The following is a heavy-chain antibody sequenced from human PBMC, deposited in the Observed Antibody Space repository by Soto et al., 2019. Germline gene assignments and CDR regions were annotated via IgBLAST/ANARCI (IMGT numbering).Heavy chain of an antibody. Sequence: QVQLQESGPGLVKPSQTLSLTCTVSGGSISSGDYYWSWIRQPPGKGLEWIGYLYYSGSTYYNPSLKRRVTISVDTSRNRLSLKLSSVTAADTAVYYCARVYIVATTLDFWGQGTLVTVSS. CDR3: ARVYIVATTLDF. V-gene: IGHV4-30-4*01. D-gene: IGHD5-12*01. CDR2: LYYSGST. J-gene: IGHJ4*02. CDR1: GGSISSGDYY.